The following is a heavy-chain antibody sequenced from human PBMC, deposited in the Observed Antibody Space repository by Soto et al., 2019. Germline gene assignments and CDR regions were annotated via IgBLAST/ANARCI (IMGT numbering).Heavy chain of an antibody. D-gene: IGHD2-2*01. CDR1: GGTFSSYG. CDR3: ARAVVIVVVPAATNWFDP. J-gene: IGHJ5*02. V-gene: IGHV1-69*01. Sequence: QVQLGQSGAEVKKPGSSVEVSCKASGGTFSSYGISWVRQAPGQRVEWMGGIIPIFGTANYAQKFQGRVTITADESARTADMELSSLRSEDTTVYYCARAVVIVVVPAATNWFDPWGQGTLVTVSS. CDR2: IIPIFGTA.